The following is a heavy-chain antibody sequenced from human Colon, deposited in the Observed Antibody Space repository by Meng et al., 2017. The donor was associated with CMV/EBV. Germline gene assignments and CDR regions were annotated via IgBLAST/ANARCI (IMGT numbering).Heavy chain of an antibody. D-gene: IGHD7-27*01. J-gene: IGHJ3*02. CDR3: ARDPWAPDAFDI. V-gene: IGHV3-66*02. CDR2: IYSDHKT. Sequence: GESLKISCTSSGFAVSSNYMSWVRQAPGKGLEWISVIYSDHKTYYADSVQVRFTISRDNSENTLSLQMNNLRLEDTAVYYCARDPWAPDAFDIWGQGTVVTVSS. CDR1: GFAVSSNY.